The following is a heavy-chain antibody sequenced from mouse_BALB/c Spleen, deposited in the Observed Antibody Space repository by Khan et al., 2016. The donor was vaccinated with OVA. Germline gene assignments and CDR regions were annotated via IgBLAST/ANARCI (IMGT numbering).Heavy chain of an antibody. CDR2: INPSTGYT. CDR3: VNHGISSAWFTY. D-gene: IGHD1-1*01. Sequence: QVQLKESGAELAKPGASVKMSCKASGYTFTKYWMHWVKQRPGQGLEWIGYINPSTGYTEYNQKFKDKATLTADKSSSTAYMQLSSLTSEDSAVYYCVNHGISSAWFTYWGQGTLVTVSA. CDR1: GYTFTKYW. J-gene: IGHJ3*01. V-gene: IGHV1-7*01.